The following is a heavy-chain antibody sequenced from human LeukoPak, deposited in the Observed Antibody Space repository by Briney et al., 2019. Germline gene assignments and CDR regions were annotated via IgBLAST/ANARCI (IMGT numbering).Heavy chain of an antibody. CDR1: GYAFTSYA. CDR3: ARGSYGSGSYNPLKFDY. CDR2: INSNSGGT. J-gene: IGHJ4*02. D-gene: IGHD3-10*01. V-gene: IGHV1-2*02. Sequence: ASVKVSCKASGYAFTSYAMNWVRQAPRQGLEWMGWINSNSGGTNYAQKFQGRVTMTRDTSISTAYMELSRLRSDDTAVYYCARGSYGSGSYNPLKFDYWGQGTLVTVSS.